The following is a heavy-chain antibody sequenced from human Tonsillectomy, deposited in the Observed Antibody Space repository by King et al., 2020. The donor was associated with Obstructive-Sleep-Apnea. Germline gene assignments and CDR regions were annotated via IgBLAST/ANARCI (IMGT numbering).Heavy chain of an antibody. V-gene: IGHV3-21*01. CDR3: ARGGVLEMATHLDY. Sequence: VQLVESGGGLVKPGGSLRLSCAASGFTFSSYSMNWVRQAPGKGLEWVSSISSSSSYMYYADSMKGRFTISRDNAKNSLYLQMNSLRAEDTAVYYCARGGVLEMATHLDYWGQGTLVTVSS. D-gene: IGHD5-24*01. CDR2: ISSSSSYM. CDR1: GFTFSSYS. J-gene: IGHJ4*02.